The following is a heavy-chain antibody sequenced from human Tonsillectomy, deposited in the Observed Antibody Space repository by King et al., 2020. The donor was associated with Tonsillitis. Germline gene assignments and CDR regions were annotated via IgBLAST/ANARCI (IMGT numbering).Heavy chain of an antibody. Sequence: VQLQQWGAGLLKPSETLSLTCAVYGGSFSGYYWSWIRQPPGKGLEWIGEINHSGSTNYNPSLKSRVTISVDTSKNQFSLKLSSVTAADTAVYYCARGSLWPRIHYYYYYYYMDVWGKGTTVTVSS. CDR3: ARGSLWPRIHYYYYYYYMDV. CDR1: GGSFSGYY. J-gene: IGHJ6*03. V-gene: IGHV4-34*01. CDR2: INHSGST. D-gene: IGHD5-18*01.